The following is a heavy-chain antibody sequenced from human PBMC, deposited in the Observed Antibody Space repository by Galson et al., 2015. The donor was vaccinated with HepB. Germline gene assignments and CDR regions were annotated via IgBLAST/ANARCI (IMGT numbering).Heavy chain of an antibody. Sequence: SVKVSCKASGYTFTGYYIHWVRQAPGQGLEWMGRINPNIGGTNYAQEFQGRITMTRDTAINTAYMELSRLRSDDTAVYYCARDYGSGSRRHFGMDVWGQGTTVTVSS. CDR3: ARDYGSGSRRHFGMDV. V-gene: IGHV1-2*06. CDR1: GYTFTGYY. J-gene: IGHJ6*02. D-gene: IGHD3-10*01. CDR2: INPNIGGT.